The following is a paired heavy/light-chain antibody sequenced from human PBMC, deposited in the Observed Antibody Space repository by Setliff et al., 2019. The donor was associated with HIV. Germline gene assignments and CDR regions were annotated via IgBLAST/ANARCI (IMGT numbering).Light chain of an antibody. J-gene: IGKJ5*01. CDR2: DAS. CDR1: QSISTY. CDR3: QQRGDWPRPIT. Sequence: DIVLTQSPATLSLSPGERATLFCRASQSISTYLAWYQQKPGQAPRLLIYDASNRATGIPARFSGSGSGTDFTLTISNLEPEDFAIYYCQQRGDWPRPITFGQGTRLEIK. V-gene: IGKV3-11*01.
Heavy chain of an antibody. CDR2: VIPVFNTA. D-gene: IGHD3-10*01. Sequence: QVQLVQSGAELRKPGSSVKVSCKASGAIFSNYAINWVRQAPGQGLEWVGTVIPVFNTANYAQTFQGRVTITADDSTYTAYMDLSSLKSEDTAVYYCATKFGDIYKYYMDVWGTGTTVTVSS. CDR3: ATKFGDIYKYYMDV. V-gene: IGHV1-69*15. J-gene: IGHJ6*03. CDR1: GAIFSNYA.